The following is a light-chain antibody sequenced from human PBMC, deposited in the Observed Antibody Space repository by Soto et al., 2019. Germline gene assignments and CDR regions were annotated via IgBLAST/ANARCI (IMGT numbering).Light chain of an antibody. CDR1: SSNIGAGFH. Sequence: QSVLTQPPSVSGAPGQRVTISCTGSSSNIGAGFHVHWYQHLPGTAPKLLIFGNSNRPSGVPDRFSGSKSGTSASLAITGLQAEDEADYYCQSYDNSLSAHVVFGGGTKVTVL. CDR2: GNS. V-gene: IGLV1-40*01. J-gene: IGLJ2*01. CDR3: QSYDNSLSAHVV.